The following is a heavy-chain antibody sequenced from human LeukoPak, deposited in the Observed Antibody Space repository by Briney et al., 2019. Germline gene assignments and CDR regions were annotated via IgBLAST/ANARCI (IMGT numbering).Heavy chain of an antibody. CDR1: GFTFSSYA. CDR2: ISGSGGST. CDR3: AKEDAPPPNTWPVLTRWYYFDY. V-gene: IGHV3-23*01. Sequence: GGSLRLSCAASGFTFSSYAMSWVRQAPGKGLEWVSAISGSGGSTYYADSVKGRFTISRDNSKNTLYLQMNSLRAEDTAVYYCAKEDAPPPNTWPVLTRWYYFDYWGQGTLVTVSS. D-gene: IGHD6-19*01. J-gene: IGHJ4*02.